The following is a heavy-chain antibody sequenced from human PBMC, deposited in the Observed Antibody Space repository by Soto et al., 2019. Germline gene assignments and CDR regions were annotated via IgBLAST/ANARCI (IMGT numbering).Heavy chain of an antibody. J-gene: IGHJ4*02. CDR3: AKGGRQWLVTSDFTY. CDR2: VSHDGRNT. D-gene: IGHD6-19*01. Sequence: VQLVESGGGVVQPGRSLRLSCAASGFTFSDYAMHGVRQAPGKGLEWVAVVSHDGRNTHYAGSVKGRFTISRDSSKNTVSLEMTSLRAEDTAVSYCAKGGRQWLVTSDFTYGGQGALVTVSS. V-gene: IGHV3-30*18. CDR1: GFTFSDYA.